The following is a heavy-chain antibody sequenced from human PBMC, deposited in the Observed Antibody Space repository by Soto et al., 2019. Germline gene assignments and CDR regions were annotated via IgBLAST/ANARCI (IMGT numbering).Heavy chain of an antibody. J-gene: IGHJ4*02. CDR1: GDSIISSDW. CDR2: MSHDGSS. D-gene: IGHD3-22*01. V-gene: IGHV4-4*02. CDR3: ARSSAPFRAHDY. Sequence: HVQLQESGPGLVKPSGTLSLTCAVSGDSIISSDWWSWVRQPPGKGLEWIGEMSHDGSSNYNPALKSRVTISVDKSKNQFSLKLSSVTAADTAVYYCARSSAPFRAHDYWGQGTLVTVSS.